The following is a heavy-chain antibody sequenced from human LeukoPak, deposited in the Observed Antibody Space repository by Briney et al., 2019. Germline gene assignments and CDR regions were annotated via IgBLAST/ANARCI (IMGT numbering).Heavy chain of an antibody. CDR3: AKDNRHGDSYYYYMDV. V-gene: IGHV3-43D*03. CDR2: ISWDGGST. J-gene: IGHJ6*03. Sequence: GGSLRLSCAASGFTFDDYAMHWVRQAPGKGLEWVSLISWDGGSTYYADSVKGRFTISRDNSKNSLYLQMNSLRAEDTALYYCAKDNRHGDSYYYYMDVWGKGTTVTVSS. D-gene: IGHD4-17*01. CDR1: GFTFDDYA.